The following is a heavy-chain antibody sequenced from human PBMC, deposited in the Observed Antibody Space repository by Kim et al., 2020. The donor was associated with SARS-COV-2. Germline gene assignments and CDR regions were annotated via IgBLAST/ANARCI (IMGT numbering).Heavy chain of an antibody. Sequence: GGSLRLSCAASGFTFGDYAMHWGRQAPGKGLEWVSGISWNSGSIGYADSVKGRFTISRDNAKNSLYLQMNSLRAEDTALYYCAKHGGYCSSTSCYGIVNWFDPWGQGTLVTVSS. V-gene: IGHV3-9*01. J-gene: IGHJ5*02. CDR3: AKHGGYCSSTSCYGIVNWFDP. CDR1: GFTFGDYA. D-gene: IGHD2-2*01. CDR2: ISWNSGSI.